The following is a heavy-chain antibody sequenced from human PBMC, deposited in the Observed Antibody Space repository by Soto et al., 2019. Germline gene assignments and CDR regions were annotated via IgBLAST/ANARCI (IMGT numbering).Heavy chain of an antibody. CDR1: GFTFSSHV. CDR3: ARRRELIASAGSFDS. V-gene: IGHV3-23*01. D-gene: IGHD6-25*01. CDR2: ISTGGGST. J-gene: IGHJ4*02. Sequence: EVQLLESGGGLVQPGGSLRLSCAASGFTFSSHVMSWVRQAPGKGLEWVSGISTGGGSTDYADSVKGRFTISRDNSKNTLHLQMKSLRAEDTAVYYCARRRELIASAGSFDSWGQGTLVTVSS.